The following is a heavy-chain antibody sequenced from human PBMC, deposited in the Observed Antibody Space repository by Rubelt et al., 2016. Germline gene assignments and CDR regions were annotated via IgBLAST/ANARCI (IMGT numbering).Heavy chain of an antibody. CDR1: DHY. Sequence: DHYIEWVRLAPGKGLEWVGRIRDKTKSYSTEFAASVKGRFTISRDDSKNSVSVQMNSLKTEDTAVDYCVRGHRPTALTSSGIDLWGQGTLVSVSS. J-gene: IGHJ5*02. CDR2: IRDKTKSYST. D-gene: IGHD3-22*01. V-gene: IGHV3-72*01. CDR3: VRGHRPTALTSSGIDL.